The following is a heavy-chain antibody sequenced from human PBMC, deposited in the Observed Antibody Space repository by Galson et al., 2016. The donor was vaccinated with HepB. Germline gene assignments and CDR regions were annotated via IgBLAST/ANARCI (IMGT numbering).Heavy chain of an antibody. D-gene: IGHD1-26*01. CDR2: INPTGGST. J-gene: IGHJ5*02. CDR3: ARDNSGSRGPFAP. CDR1: GYIFRNYY. Sequence: SCKASGYIFRNYYIHWVRQAPGQGLEWMGRINPTGGSTSYAQKFQGRVTMTRDPSTSTVYMELRSLRSEDTAVFFCARDNSGSRGPFAPWGQGTLVTVSS. V-gene: IGHV1-46*01.